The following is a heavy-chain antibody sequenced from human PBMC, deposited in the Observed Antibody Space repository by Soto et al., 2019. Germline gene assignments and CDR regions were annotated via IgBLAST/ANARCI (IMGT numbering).Heavy chain of an antibody. J-gene: IGHJ4*02. CDR1: GGSIRSASYH. Sequence: SETLSRTCTVFGGSIRSASYHWTWIRQHPGKGLEWIGHIYYTGSTYYNPSLKSRIAISVDTSKNQFSLKLTSVTAADTAVYYCASALKISLGEIDYWGQGSLVTVSS. CDR2: IYYTGST. D-gene: IGHD3-3*01. V-gene: IGHV4-31*03. CDR3: ASALKISLGEIDY.